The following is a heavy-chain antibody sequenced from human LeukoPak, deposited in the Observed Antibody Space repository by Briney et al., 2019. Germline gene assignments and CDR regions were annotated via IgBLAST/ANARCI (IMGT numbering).Heavy chain of an antibody. Sequence: LPGGSLRLSCAASGFTFSSYWMHWVRQAPGKGLVWVSRINSDGSSTSYADSVKGRFTISRDNARNTLYLQMNSLRAEDTAVYYCARATIYRRGMSYYYYYMDVWGKGTTVTISS. CDR1: GFTFSSYW. D-gene: IGHD2-8*02. CDR3: ARATIYRRGMSYYYYYMDV. J-gene: IGHJ6*03. V-gene: IGHV3-74*01. CDR2: INSDGSST.